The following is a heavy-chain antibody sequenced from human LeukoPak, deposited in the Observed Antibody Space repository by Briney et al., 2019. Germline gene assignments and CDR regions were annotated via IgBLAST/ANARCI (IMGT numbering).Heavy chain of an antibody. V-gene: IGHV4-59*08. J-gene: IGHJ4*02. D-gene: IGHD4-23*01. Sequence: SETLSLTCTVSGGSISSYYWSWIRQPPGKGLEWIGYIYCSGSTNYNPSLKSRVTISVDTSKNQFSLKLSSVTAADAAVYYCARQPHLYGGVDYWGQGTLVTVSS. CDR3: ARQPHLYGGVDY. CDR2: IYCSGST. CDR1: GGSISSYY.